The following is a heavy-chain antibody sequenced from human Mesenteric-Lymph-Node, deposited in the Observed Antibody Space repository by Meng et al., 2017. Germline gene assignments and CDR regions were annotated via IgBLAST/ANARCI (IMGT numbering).Heavy chain of an antibody. J-gene: IGHJ4*02. Sequence: QVQVGESGGGVVQRGRARRLSCAASGFTFSSNGMHWVRQAPGKGLEWVAVIWNDGSNKYYADSVKGRFTISRDNSKNTLYLQMNSLRAEDTAVYYCARDLRNFDYWGQGTLVTVSS. CDR2: IWNDGSNK. CDR1: GFTFSSNG. V-gene: IGHV3-33*01. CDR3: ARDLRNFDY.